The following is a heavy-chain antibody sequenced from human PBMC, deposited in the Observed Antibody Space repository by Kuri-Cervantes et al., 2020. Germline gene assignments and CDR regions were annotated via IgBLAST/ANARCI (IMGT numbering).Heavy chain of an antibody. J-gene: IGHJ4*02. CDR3: ARALIYGSGSPGGY. Sequence: GESLKISCAASGFTFSSYSMSWVRQAPGKGLEWVSSISSSSSYIYYADSVKGRFTIARDNAKKSLHLQMNSLRAEDTAVYYCARALIYGSGSPGGYWGQGTLVTVSS. D-gene: IGHD3-10*01. CDR1: GFTFSSYS. CDR2: ISSSSSYI. V-gene: IGHV3-21*01.